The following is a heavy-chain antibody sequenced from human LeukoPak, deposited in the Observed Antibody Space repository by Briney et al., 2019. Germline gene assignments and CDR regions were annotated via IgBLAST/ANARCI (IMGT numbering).Heavy chain of an antibody. CDR3: ARGYTYYYGSGSSGGFDP. J-gene: IGHJ5*02. CDR1: GYTFTSYD. V-gene: IGHV1-8*01. CDR2: RNPNSGNT. D-gene: IGHD3-10*01. Sequence: ASVKVSCKASGYTFTSYDINWVRQATGQGLEWMGWRNPNSGNTGYAQKFQGRVTMTRNTSISTAYMELSSLRSEDTAVYYCARGYTYYYGSGSSGGFDPWGQGTLVTVSS.